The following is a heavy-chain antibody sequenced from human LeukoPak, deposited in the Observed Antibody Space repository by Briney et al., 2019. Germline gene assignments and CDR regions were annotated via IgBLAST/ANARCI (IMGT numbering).Heavy chain of an antibody. CDR1: GGSISSHY. CDR3: ARDLNYYDSSGKSGTPG. J-gene: IGHJ4*02. D-gene: IGHD3-22*01. CDR2: IYYSGST. Sequence: PSETLSLTCTVSGGSISSHYWSWLRQPPGKGLEWIGYIYYSGSTNYNPSLKSRVTISVDTSKNQFSLKLSSVTAADTAVYYCARDLNYYDSSGKSGTPGWGRGTLVTVSS. V-gene: IGHV4-59*11.